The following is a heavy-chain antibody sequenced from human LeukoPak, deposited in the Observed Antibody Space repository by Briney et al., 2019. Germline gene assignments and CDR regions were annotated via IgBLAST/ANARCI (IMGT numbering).Heavy chain of an antibody. CDR2: IYSGGST. Sequence: GGSLRLSCAASGFTVSSNYMSWVRQAPGKGLEWVSVIYSGGSTYYADSVKGRFTISRDNSKNTLYLQMNSLRAEDTAVYYCARDSGSYSYYFDYWGQGTLVTVSS. J-gene: IGHJ4*02. CDR3: ARDSGSYSYYFDY. V-gene: IGHV3-66*01. CDR1: GFTVSSNY. D-gene: IGHD1-26*01.